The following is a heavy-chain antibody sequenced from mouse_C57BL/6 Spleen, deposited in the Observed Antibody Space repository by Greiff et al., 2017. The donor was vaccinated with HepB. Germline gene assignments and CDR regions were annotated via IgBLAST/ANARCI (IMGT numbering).Heavy chain of an antibody. Sequence: QVQLQQPGAELVMPGASVKLSCKASGYTFTSYWMHWVKQRPGQGLEWIGEIDPSDSYTNYHQKFKGKSTLTVDKSSSTAYMQLSSLTSEDSAVYYCSRSSNDGYFFAYWGQGTRVTVAA. CDR2: IDPSDSYT. CDR3: SRSSNDGYFFAY. J-gene: IGHJ3*01. D-gene: IGHD2-3*01. V-gene: IGHV1-69*01. CDR1: GYTFTSYW.